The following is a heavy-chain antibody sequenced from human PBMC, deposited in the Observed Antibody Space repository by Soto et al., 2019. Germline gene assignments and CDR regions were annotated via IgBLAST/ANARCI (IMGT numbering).Heavy chain of an antibody. Sequence: SETLSLTCTVSGGSISSYYWSWIRQPPGKGLEWIGYTYYSGSTNYNPSLKSRVTISVDTSKNQFSLKLSSVTAADTAVYYCARGDPETYYFDYWGQGTLVTVSS. CDR1: GGSISSYY. V-gene: IGHV4-59*08. CDR2: TYYSGST. CDR3: ARGDPETYYFDY. D-gene: IGHD3-10*01. J-gene: IGHJ4*02.